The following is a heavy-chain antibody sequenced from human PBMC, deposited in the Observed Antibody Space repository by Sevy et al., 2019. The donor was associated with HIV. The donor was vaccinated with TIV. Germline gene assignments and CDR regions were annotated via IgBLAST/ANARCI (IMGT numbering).Heavy chain of an antibody. CDR3: AKGRKAGSSATYFDS. CDR2: ITWNSGNM. V-gene: IGHV3-9*01. D-gene: IGHD6-19*01. CDR1: GFIFEDFA. J-gene: IGHJ4*02. Sequence: GGSLRLSCAVSGFIFEDFAMHWVRQVPGRGLEWVALITWNSGNMDYAGSVKGRFTISRDNAKRSLYLEMNRLTGEDTAFYYCAKGRKAGSSATYFDSWGQGTMVTVSS.